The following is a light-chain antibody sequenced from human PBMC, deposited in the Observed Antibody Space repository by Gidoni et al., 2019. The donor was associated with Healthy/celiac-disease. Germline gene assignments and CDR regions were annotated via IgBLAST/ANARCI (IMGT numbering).Light chain of an antibody. V-gene: IGKV1-5*03. J-gene: IGKJ1*01. Sequence: IQMTQSPAILSASIGDRVTITCQASQSLNSRLAWYQQKPGRPPKLLISKGSTLESGVPSRFSGSGSETDFTLTISGLQPDDFATYYCLQYRRFWSFGQGTRVQSK. CDR3: LQYRRFWS. CDR1: QSLNSR. CDR2: KGS.